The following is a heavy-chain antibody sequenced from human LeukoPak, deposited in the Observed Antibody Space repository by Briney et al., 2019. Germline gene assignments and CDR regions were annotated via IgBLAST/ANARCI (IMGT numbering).Heavy chain of an antibody. J-gene: IGHJ6*04. D-gene: IGHD5-12*01. CDR2: IIPIFGTA. CDR3: ARGLRGYESYYYYYGLDV. V-gene: IGHV1-69*01. Sequence: ASVKVSCKASGGTFSSYAISWVRQAPGQVLEWMGGIIPIFGTANYAQKFQGRVTITADESTSTAYMELSSLRSEDTAVYHCARGLRGYESYYYYYGLDVWGKGTTVTVSS. CDR1: GGTFSSYA.